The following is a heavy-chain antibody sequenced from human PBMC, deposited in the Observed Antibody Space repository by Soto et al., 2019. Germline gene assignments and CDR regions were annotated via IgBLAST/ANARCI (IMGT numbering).Heavy chain of an antibody. D-gene: IGHD4-17*01. CDR1: GYFFSRHW. CDR2: IYPGDSDT. Sequence: GESLNISCKGSGYFFSRHWIGWVRQMPGKGLEWIGFIYPGDSDTKYSPSFQGQVTISADKSTNTAYLQWSTLKASDTAMYYCGRSPGLITTGMEEWGQGNLVTV. J-gene: IGHJ4*02. CDR3: GRSPGLITTGMEE. V-gene: IGHV5-51*01.